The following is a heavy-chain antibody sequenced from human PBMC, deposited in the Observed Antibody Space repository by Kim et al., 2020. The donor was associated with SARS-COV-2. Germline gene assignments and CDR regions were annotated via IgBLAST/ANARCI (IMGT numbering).Heavy chain of an antibody. Sequence: SETLSLTCAVSRCSISNGGYSWSWILHQPVKGLGWFGYIYHSGSTYYSPSIATRATISENRSKAQFSLKHGPVTAAATAVYHFAGAPVTTTFYTWSQGTL. CDR2: IYHSGST. CDR1: RCSISNGGYS. D-gene: IGHD4-17*01. CDR3: AGAPVTTTFYT. V-gene: IGHV4-30-2*01. J-gene: IGHJ5*02.